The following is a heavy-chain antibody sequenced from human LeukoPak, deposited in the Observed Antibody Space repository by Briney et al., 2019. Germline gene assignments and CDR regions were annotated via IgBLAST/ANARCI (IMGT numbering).Heavy chain of an antibody. V-gene: IGHV3-23*01. CDR1: DFTFDSYA. D-gene: IGHD6-19*01. J-gene: IGHJ4*02. Sequence: GSLLLSCAASDFTFDSYAMNWGRQAPGKGLEWVSAISGSGANTYYANSVKGRFTISRDNSKSTLFLQMDSLRAEDTAIYYCAKTSVSSGWPELFDFWGQGTLVTVSS. CDR3: AKTSVSSGWPELFDF. CDR2: ISGSGANT.